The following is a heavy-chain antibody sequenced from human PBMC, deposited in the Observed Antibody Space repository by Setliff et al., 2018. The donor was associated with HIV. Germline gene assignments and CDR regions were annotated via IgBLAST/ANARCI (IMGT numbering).Heavy chain of an antibody. V-gene: IGHV3-30-3*01. J-gene: IGHJ5*02. D-gene: IGHD6-13*01. CDR1: GFSFSNYA. Sequence: GESLTISCAASGFSFSNYAMHWVRQAPGKGLEWVAVISYDGNNKYYADSVKGRFTISRDNSKNTLYLQMNSLRAEDTAVYYCARPLLQQLVLGINWFDPWGQGTLVTVSS. CDR3: ARPLLQQLVLGINWFDP. CDR2: ISYDGNNK.